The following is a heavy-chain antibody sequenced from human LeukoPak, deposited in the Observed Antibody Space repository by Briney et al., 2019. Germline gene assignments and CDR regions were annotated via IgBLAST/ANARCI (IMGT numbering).Heavy chain of an antibody. D-gene: IGHD5-12*01. Sequence: GRSLRLSCAASGFTFSSSAMHWVRQAPGKGLEWVAVISYDGSNKYYADSVKGRFTISRDNSKNTLYLQMNSLRAEDTAVYYCARSVDIDYWGQGTLVTVSS. CDR1: GFTFSSSA. CDR3: ARSVDIDY. CDR2: ISYDGSNK. V-gene: IGHV3-30*04. J-gene: IGHJ4*02.